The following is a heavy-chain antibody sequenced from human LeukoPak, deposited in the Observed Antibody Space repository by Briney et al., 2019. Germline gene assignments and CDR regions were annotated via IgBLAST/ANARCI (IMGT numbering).Heavy chain of an antibody. V-gene: IGHV3-23*01. CDR1: GFTVSTTY. D-gene: IGHD3-22*01. J-gene: IGHJ4*02. Sequence: PGGSLRLSCAASGFTVSTTYMSWVRQAPGKGLEWVSAISGSGGSTYYADSVKGRFTISRDNSKNTLYLQMNSLRAEDTAVYYCAKVGYYYDSSGSKNFDYWGQGTLVTVSS. CDR3: AKVGYYYDSSGSKNFDY. CDR2: ISGSGGST.